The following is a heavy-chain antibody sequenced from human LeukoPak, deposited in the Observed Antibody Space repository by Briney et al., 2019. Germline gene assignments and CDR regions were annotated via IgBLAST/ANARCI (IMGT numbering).Heavy chain of an antibody. J-gene: IGHJ5*02. D-gene: IGHD6-13*01. CDR1: GGSISSYY. CDR3: ARDPLGPAAWFVP. V-gene: IGHV4-59*01. Sequence: SETLSLTCTVSGGSISSYYWSWVRQPPGKGLEWLGYIYYSGSTNYNPSLKSRVTISVDTSKNQFSLKLSSVTAADTAVYYCARDPLGPAAWFVPWGQGTLVTVSS. CDR2: IYYSGST.